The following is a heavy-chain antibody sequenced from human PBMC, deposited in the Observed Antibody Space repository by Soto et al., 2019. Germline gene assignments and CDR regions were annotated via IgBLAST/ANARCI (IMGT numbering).Heavy chain of an antibody. D-gene: IGHD3-10*01. V-gene: IGHV4-31*03. CDR1: GGSISSGGYY. CDR3: AREGYGSGGYYYCGMDV. Sequence: TLSLTCTVSGGSISSGGYYWSWIRQHPGKGLEWIGYIYYSGSTYYNPSLKSRVTISVDTSKNRFSLKLSSVTAADTAVYYCAREGYGSGGYYYCGMDVWGQGTTVTVSS. J-gene: IGHJ6*02. CDR2: IYYSGST.